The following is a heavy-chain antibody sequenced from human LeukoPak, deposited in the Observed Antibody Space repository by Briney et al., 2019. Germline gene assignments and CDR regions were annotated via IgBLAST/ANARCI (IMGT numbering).Heavy chain of an antibody. CDR2: INPSGGST. CDR1: GYTFTSYY. D-gene: IGHD3-22*01. Sequence: GASVKVSCKASGYTFTSYYMHWVRQAPGQGLEWMGIINPSGGSTSYAQKFQGRVTMTRDTSTSTVYMELSSLRSEDTAVYYCARVQGTLLVGSGYSFFDYWGQGTLVTVSS. J-gene: IGHJ4*02. CDR3: ARVQGTLLVGSGYSFFDY. V-gene: IGHV1-46*01.